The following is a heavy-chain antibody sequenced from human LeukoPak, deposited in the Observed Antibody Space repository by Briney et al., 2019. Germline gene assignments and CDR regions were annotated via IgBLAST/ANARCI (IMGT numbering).Heavy chain of an antibody. CDR3: ARHGCSSTSCPFQH. CDR1: GCSISSYY. J-gene: IGHJ1*01. CDR2: IYYSGST. Sequence: SETLSLTCTVSGCSISSYYWSWIRQPPGKGLEWIGYIYYSGSTNYNPSLKSRVTISVDTSKNQFSLKLSSVTAADTAVYYCARHGCSSTSCPFQHWGQGTLVTVSS. V-gene: IGHV4-59*08. D-gene: IGHD2-2*01.